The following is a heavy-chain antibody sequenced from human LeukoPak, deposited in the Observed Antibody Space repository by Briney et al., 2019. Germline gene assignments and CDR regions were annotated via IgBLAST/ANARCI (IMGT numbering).Heavy chain of an antibody. Sequence: PGGSLRLSCAASGFTFSDYFMSWIRQAPGKGLEWVSYISSSSSYTNYADSVKGRFTISRDNAKNSLYLQMNSLRAEDTAVYYCARAYYYGGNPRYFDYWGQGTLVIVSS. CDR2: ISSSSSYT. J-gene: IGHJ4*02. CDR3: ARAYYYGGNPRYFDY. V-gene: IGHV3-11*05. CDR1: GFTFSDYF. D-gene: IGHD4-23*01.